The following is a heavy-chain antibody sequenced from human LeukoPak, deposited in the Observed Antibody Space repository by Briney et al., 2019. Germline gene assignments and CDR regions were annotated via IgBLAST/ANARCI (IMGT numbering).Heavy chain of an antibody. CDR2: ISGSGGST. CDR1: GFTFSSYA. J-gene: IGHJ4*02. D-gene: IGHD4-17*01. CDR3: AEKKTVYGDYYPLYY. V-gene: IGHV3-23*01. Sequence: PGGSLRLSCAASGFTFSSYAMSWVRQAPGKGLEWVSAISGSGGSTYYADSVKGRFTISRDNSKNTLYLQMNSLRAEDTAVYYCAEKKTVYGDYYPLYYWGQGTLVTVSS.